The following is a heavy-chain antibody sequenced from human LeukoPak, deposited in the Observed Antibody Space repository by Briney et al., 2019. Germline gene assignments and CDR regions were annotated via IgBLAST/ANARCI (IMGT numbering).Heavy chain of an antibody. CDR1: GFSFSNAW. Sequence: GALRLSCAASGFSFSNAWMSWVRQAPGKGLEWVGRIKSKTDGGTTDYAAPVKGRFTISRDDLKNTLYLQMNSLKTEDTAVYYCSSGYMILIYWGQGTLVTVSS. J-gene: IGHJ4*02. CDR3: SSGYMILIY. D-gene: IGHD3-16*02. CDR2: IKSKTDGGTT. V-gene: IGHV3-15*01.